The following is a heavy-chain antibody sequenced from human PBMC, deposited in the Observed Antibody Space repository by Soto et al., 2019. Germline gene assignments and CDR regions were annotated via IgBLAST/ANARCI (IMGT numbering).Heavy chain of an antibody. J-gene: IGHJ6*02. Sequence: SQTLSLTCAISGDSVSSNSAAWNWIRQSPSRGLEWLGRTYYRSKWYNDYAVSVKSRITINPDTSKNQFSLQLNSVTPEDTAVYYCARDLVGATTSTLSYYYYYGMDVWGQGTTVTVSS. CDR2: TYYRSKWYN. CDR1: GDSVSSNSAA. V-gene: IGHV6-1*01. D-gene: IGHD1-26*01. CDR3: ARDLVGATTSTLSYYYYYGMDV.